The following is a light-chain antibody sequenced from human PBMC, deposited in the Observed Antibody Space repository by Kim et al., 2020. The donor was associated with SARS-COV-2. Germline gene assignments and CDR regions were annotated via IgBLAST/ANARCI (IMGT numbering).Light chain of an antibody. V-gene: IGLV3-19*01. Sequence: VSLGQTVKTTCKGDNLRSYYATWYQQKPEQAPKVVLYGKDNRPSGVPDRFSGSTSGNTAYLTITGTQAGDEADYYCNSRDSNDYVVFGGGTQLTVL. CDR3: NSRDSNDYVV. J-gene: IGLJ2*01. CDR2: GKD. CDR1: NLRSYY.